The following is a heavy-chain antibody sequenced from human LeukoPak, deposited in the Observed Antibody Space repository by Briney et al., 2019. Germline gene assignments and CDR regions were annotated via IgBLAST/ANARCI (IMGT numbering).Heavy chain of an antibody. D-gene: IGHD3-9*01. CDR1: GFTFSDYY. V-gene: IGHV3-11*01. CDR3: ARDGPTRLRYFDWSLRRAIDY. J-gene: IGHJ4*02. Sequence: PGGSLRLSCAASGFTFSDYYMSWIRQAPGKGLEWVSYISSSGSTIYYADSVKGRFTISRDNAKNSLYLQMNSLRAEDTAVYSCARDGPTRLRYFDWSLRRAIDYWGQGTLVTVSS. CDR2: ISSSGSTI.